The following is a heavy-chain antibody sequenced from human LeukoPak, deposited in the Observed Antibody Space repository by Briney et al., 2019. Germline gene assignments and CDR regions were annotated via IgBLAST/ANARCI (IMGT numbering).Heavy chain of an antibody. CDR1: GGSISSSNW. Sequence: SETLSLTCAVSGGSISSSNWWSWVRQPPGKGLEWIGEIYHSGSTNYNPSLKSRVTISVDKSKNQFSLKLSSVTAADTAVYYCARDTPTDGGNPILDYWGQGTLVTVSS. D-gene: IGHD4-23*01. V-gene: IGHV4-4*02. CDR2: IYHSGST. J-gene: IGHJ4*02. CDR3: ARDTPTDGGNPILDY.